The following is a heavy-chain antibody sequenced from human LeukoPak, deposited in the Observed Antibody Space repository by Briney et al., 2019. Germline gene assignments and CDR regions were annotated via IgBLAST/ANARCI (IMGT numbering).Heavy chain of an antibody. V-gene: IGHV1-18*01. J-gene: IGHJ5*02. D-gene: IGHD1-26*01. CDR1: GYTFTSYG. CDR3: AKARWENWFDP. Sequence: ATVKVSCKASGYTFTSYGISWVRQAPGQGLEWMGWISAYNGNTNYAQKLQGRVTMTTDTSTSTAYMELRSLRSDDTAVYYCAKARWENWFDPWGQGTLVTVSS. CDR2: ISAYNGNT.